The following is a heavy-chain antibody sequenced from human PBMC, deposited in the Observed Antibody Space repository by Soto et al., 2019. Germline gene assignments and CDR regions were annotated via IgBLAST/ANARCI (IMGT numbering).Heavy chain of an antibody. CDR2: INPSGGST. J-gene: IGHJ6*02. Sequence: QVQLVQSGAEVKKPGASVKVSCKASGYTFTSYYMHWVRQAPGQGLEWMAIINPSGGSTSYAQKFQGRVTMTRDTSTSTVYRELSSLRSEDTAVYYCAREVSVTSGMDVWGQGTTVTVSS. D-gene: IGHD1-20*01. V-gene: IGHV1-46*01. CDR3: AREVSVTSGMDV. CDR1: GYTFTSYY.